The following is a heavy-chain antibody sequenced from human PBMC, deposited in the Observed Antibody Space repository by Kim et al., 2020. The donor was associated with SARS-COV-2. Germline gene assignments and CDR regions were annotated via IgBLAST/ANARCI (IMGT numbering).Heavy chain of an antibody. J-gene: IGHJ4*02. CDR2: TGNP. Sequence: TGNPTYCQGFTGRFVCSLDTSVSTAYLKISSLKAEDTAVYYCARGGTMDYWGQGTLVTVSS. D-gene: IGHD3-10*01. V-gene: IGHV7-4-1*02. CDR3: ARGGTMDY.